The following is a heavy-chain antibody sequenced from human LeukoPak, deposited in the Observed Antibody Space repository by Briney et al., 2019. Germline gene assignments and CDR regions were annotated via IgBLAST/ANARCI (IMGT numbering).Heavy chain of an antibody. CDR2: IKSDGSEE. V-gene: IGHV3-7*01. Sequence: GGSLRLSCATSGFIFSSYWMCWVSQAPGKGLEWVANIKSDGSEEYYGDSVKGRFTISRDNAKNSLYLQMNSLSVEDTAVYYCARGDLWLGHWGQGSLVTVSS. D-gene: IGHD3-10*01. CDR1: GFIFSSYW. CDR3: ARGDLWLGH. J-gene: IGHJ4*02.